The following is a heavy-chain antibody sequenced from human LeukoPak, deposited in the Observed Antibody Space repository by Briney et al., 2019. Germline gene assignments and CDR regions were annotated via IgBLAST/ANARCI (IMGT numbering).Heavy chain of an antibody. V-gene: IGHV3-7*03. CDR3: ARDLDF. CDR1: GFSFSTCW. Sequence: PGGSLRLSCAASGFSFSTCWMSWVRQAPGKGLEWVANIKQDGVEKYYVDSVKGRFTISRDNAKNSLYLQMNSLRAEDTAVYYCARDLDFWGQGTLVTVSS. J-gene: IGHJ4*02. CDR2: IKQDGVEK.